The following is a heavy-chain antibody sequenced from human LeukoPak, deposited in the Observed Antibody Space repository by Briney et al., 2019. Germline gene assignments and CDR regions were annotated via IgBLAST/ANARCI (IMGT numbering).Heavy chain of an antibody. CDR3: ARDGYSYGIFDY. V-gene: IGHV1-2*02. CDR1: GYTFTGYY. J-gene: IGHJ4*02. Sequence: ASVKVSCKASGYTFTGYYMHWVRQAPGQGLEWMGLINPNSGGTNYAQKFQGRVTMTRDTSINTVYMELSRLRSDDTAVYYCARDGYSYGIFDYWGQGTLVTVSS. CDR2: INPNSGGT. D-gene: IGHD5-18*01.